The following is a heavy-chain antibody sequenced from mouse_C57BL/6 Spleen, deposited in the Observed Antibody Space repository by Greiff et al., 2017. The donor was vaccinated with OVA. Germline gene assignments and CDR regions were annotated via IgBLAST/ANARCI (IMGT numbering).Heavy chain of an antibody. CDR2: IDPETGGT. Sequence: VHLVESGAELVRPGASVTLSCKASGYTFTDYEMHWVKQTPVHGLEWIGAIDPETGGTAYNQKFKGKAILTADKSSSTAYMELRSLTSEDSAFYYCTQNWDWFAYWGQGTLVTVSA. CDR3: TQNWDWFAY. D-gene: IGHD4-1*01. J-gene: IGHJ3*01. CDR1: GYTFTDYE. V-gene: IGHV1-15*01.